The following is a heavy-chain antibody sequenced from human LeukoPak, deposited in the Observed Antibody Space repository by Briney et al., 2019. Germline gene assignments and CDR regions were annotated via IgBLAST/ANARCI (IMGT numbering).Heavy chain of an antibody. J-gene: IGHJ4*02. CDR1: GYTFTNYF. CDR2: IDSGDGTT. Sequence: ASVKVSCKASGYTFTNYFMHWVRQAPGQGFEWMGIIDSGDGTTNYTQKFQGRITMTRDTSTSSVYMELSSLRSEDTAVYYCARSQPYYYGSGSYRYFDYWGQGTLVTVSS. V-gene: IGHV1-46*01. D-gene: IGHD3-10*01. CDR3: ARSQPYYYGSGSYRYFDY.